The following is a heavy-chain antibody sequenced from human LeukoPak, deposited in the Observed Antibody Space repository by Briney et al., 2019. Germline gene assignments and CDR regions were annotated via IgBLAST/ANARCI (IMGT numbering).Heavy chain of an antibody. CDR1: GGTFSSYA. V-gene: IGHV1-69*05. D-gene: IGHD1-26*01. J-gene: IGHJ4*02. Sequence: GASVKVSCKASGGTFSSYAISWVRQAPGQGLEWMGRIIPIFGTANYAQKFQGRVTITTDESTSTAYMELSSLRSEDTAVYYCARGPSGSYWAHYFDYWGQGTLVTVSS. CDR2: IIPIFGTA. CDR3: ARGPSGSYWAHYFDY.